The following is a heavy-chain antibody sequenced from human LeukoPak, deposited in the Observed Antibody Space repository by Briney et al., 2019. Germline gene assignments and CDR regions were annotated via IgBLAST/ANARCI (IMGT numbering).Heavy chain of an antibody. CDR2: ISKTGTSI. J-gene: IGHJ4*02. V-gene: IGHV3-11*01. CDR3: VAGVALDY. Sequence: PGGSLRLSCTASGLNFSVYYMTWIRQAPGNGLGAPGNGLEWLSHISKTGTSIYYADSVRGRFTISKDNAKNSHYLHMNSLRAEDTAVYYCVAGVALDYWGQGALVTVSS. CDR1: GLNFSVYY. D-gene: IGHD3-3*01.